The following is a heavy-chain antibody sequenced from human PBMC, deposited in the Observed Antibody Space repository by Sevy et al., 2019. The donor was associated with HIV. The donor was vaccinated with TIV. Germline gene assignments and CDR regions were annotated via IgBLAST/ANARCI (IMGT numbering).Heavy chain of an antibody. D-gene: IGHD2-8*01. CDR1: GFTFSSYG. J-gene: IGHJ4*02. Sequence: GGSLRLSCAASGFTFSSYGMHWVRQAPGKGLEWVAVISYDGSNKYYADSVKGRFTISRDNSKNTLYLQMNSLRAEDTVVYYCAKDVCTNGVCYLFDYWGQGTLVTVSS. CDR3: AKDVCTNGVCYLFDY. CDR2: ISYDGSNK. V-gene: IGHV3-30*18.